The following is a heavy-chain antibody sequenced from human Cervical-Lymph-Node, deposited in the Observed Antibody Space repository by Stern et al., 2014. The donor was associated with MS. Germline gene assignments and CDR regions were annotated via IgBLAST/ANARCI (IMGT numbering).Heavy chain of an antibody. CDR1: GGSISSGSYY. J-gene: IGHJ4*02. CDR3: ARANVVVPTAGLFDN. Sequence: QLQLQESGPGLVKPSQTLSLTCTVSGGSISSGSYYCIWIRPHPGKGLGWIGYIYSSGSTYYNPSLKSRVAISVDTSKNQFSLRLSSVTAADTAVYYCARANVVVPTAGLFDNWGQGTLVTVSS. V-gene: IGHV4-31*03. CDR2: IYSSGST. D-gene: IGHD2-2*01.